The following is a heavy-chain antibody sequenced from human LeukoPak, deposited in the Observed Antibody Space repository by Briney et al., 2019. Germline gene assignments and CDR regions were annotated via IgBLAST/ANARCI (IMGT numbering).Heavy chain of an antibody. Sequence: GGSLRLSCAASGFTFVNYAMSWVRQTPGKGLEWFSVISASGDTTYYADSVRGRFTISRDNTKNPLYLQMNSLRAEDTAVYFCAKENWHFDLWGRGTLVTVSS. CDR1: GFTFVNYA. CDR2: ISASGDTT. J-gene: IGHJ2*01. CDR3: AKENWHFDL. V-gene: IGHV3-23*01.